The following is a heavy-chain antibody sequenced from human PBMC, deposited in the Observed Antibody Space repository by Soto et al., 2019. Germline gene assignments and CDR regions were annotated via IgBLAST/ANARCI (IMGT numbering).Heavy chain of an antibody. CDR3: VGSTALLPYGLDV. CDR1: GGSVNSGNYY. D-gene: IGHD6-6*01. V-gene: IGHV4-31*03. Sequence: LSLTCSVSGGSVNSGNYYWGWIRQHPGKGLEWIGYIYRENTFYSPSLKSRLTISMDTSMNQFSLKLTSVTAADTALYYCVGSTALLPYGLDVWGQGTTVTVSS. J-gene: IGHJ6*02. CDR2: IYRENT.